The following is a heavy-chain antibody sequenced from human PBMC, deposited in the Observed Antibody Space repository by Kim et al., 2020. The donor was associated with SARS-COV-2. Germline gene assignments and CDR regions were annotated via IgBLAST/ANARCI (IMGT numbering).Heavy chain of an antibody. CDR1: GFTFSSYW. CDR3: ARASVAASYNWFDP. J-gene: IGHJ5*02. V-gene: IGHV3-7*01. D-gene: IGHD6-19*01. Sequence: GGSLRLSCAASGFTFSSYWMSWVRQAPGKGLEWVANIKQDGSEKYYVDSVKGRFTISRDNAKNSLYLQMNSLRAEDTAVYYCARASVAASYNWFDPWGQGTLVTVSS. CDR2: IKQDGSEK.